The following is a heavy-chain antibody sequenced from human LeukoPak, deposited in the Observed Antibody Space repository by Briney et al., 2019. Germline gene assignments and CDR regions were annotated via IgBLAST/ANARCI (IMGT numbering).Heavy chain of an antibody. CDR3: AYAKRITIFGVVTTDAFDI. D-gene: IGHD3-3*01. CDR1: GGTFSSYA. Sequence: SVKVSCKASGGTFSSYAISWVRRAPGQGLEWMGGIIPSFGTANYAQKFQGRVTITTDESTSTAYMELSSLRSEDTAVYYCAYAKRITIFGVVTTDAFDIWGQGTMVTVSS. CDR2: IIPSFGTA. J-gene: IGHJ3*02. V-gene: IGHV1-69*05.